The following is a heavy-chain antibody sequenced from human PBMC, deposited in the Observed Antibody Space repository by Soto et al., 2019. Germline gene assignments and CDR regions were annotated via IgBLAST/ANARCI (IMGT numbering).Heavy chain of an antibody. J-gene: IGHJ4*02. Sequence: SETLSLTCAVSGGSISGNHWWSWVRQPPGKGLEWIGEIFHAGKTSYNPSLKSQVTISVDRSKNQFSLKLNSVTAADTAVYYCARQRTPDCRGGSCYTWSFDYWGQGALVTVSS. CDR1: GGSISGNHW. CDR2: IFHAGKT. V-gene: IGHV4-4*02. CDR3: ARQRTPDCRGGSCYTWSFDY. D-gene: IGHD2-15*01.